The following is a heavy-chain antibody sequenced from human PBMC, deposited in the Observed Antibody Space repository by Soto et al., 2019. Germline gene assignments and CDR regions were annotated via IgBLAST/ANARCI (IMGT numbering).Heavy chain of an antibody. CDR2: IYYSGST. V-gene: IGHV4-39*01. J-gene: IGHJ4*02. D-gene: IGHD1-1*01. CDR3: AGPDDLGTRTPPKH. Sequence: QLQLQESGPGLVKPSETLSLTCTVSGGSISSSSYYWGWIRQPPGKGLEWIGSIYYSGSTYYNPSLKCRVTVSVDTSKNQFSLRLSSVTAADTAVYYCAGPDDLGTRTPPKHWGQGTLVTVSS. CDR1: GGSISSSSYY.